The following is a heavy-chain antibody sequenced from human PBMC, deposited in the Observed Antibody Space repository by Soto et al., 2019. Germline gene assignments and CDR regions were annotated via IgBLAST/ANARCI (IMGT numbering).Heavy chain of an antibody. J-gene: IGHJ4*02. Sequence: GGSLRLSCAASGFTFSSYGMHWVRQAPGKGLEWVAVISYDGSNKYYADSVKGRFTISRDNSKNTLYLQMNSLRAEDTAVYYCANGGYSYGWYYFDYWGQGTLVTVSS. CDR3: ANGGYSYGWYYFDY. CDR1: GFTFSSYG. V-gene: IGHV3-30*18. CDR2: ISYDGSNK. D-gene: IGHD5-18*01.